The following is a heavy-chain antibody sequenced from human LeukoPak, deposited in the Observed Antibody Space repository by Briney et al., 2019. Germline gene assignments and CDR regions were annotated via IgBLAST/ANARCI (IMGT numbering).Heavy chain of an antibody. J-gene: IGHJ4*02. D-gene: IGHD5-18*01. CDR3: ASEGEFGYGYFY. Sequence: GGSLRLSCAASGFTFSSYSMNWVRQAPGKGLEWVSSISCSSSYIYYADSVKGRFTISRDNAKNSLYLQMNSLRAEDTAVYYCASEGEFGYGYFYWGQGTLVTVSS. CDR1: GFTFSSYS. CDR2: ISCSSSYI. V-gene: IGHV3-21*01.